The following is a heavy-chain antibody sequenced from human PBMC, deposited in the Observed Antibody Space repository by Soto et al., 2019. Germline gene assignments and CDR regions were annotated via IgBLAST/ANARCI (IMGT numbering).Heavy chain of an antibody. Sequence: PGGSLRLSCSLSGFTFSDYYMSWIRQAPGKGLEWISYITSSGTYTMYADSVKGRFTISRDNARNSLYLQMNNLRADDTAVYYCARDKHKVNGIDVWGQGTTVTVSS. V-gene: IGHV3-11*05. CDR2: ITSSGTYT. J-gene: IGHJ6*02. CDR3: ARDKHKVNGIDV. CDR1: GFTFSDYY. D-gene: IGHD2-21*01.